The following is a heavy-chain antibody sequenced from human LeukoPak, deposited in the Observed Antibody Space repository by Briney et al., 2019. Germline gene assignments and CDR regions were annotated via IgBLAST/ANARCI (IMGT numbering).Heavy chain of an antibody. V-gene: IGHV3-23*01. CDR3: AKDRTVGASYWYFDL. CDR2: ISNSGGST. Sequence: PGGSLRLSCAASGFTFSSYVMSWVRQAPGKGLEWVSSISNSGGSTYYADSVKGRFTISRDNSKNTLYLQMNSLRAEDTAIYYCAKDRTVGASYWYFDLWGRGTLVTVSS. CDR1: GFTFSSYV. D-gene: IGHD1-26*01. J-gene: IGHJ2*01.